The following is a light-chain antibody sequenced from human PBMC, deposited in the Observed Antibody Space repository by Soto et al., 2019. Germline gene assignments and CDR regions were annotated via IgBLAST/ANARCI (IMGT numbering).Light chain of an antibody. CDR3: QQYNTWLRT. V-gene: IGKV3-15*01. CDR1: QSVNAN. J-gene: IGKJ1*01. CDR2: GAS. Sequence: EVVMTQSPATLSVSPGERATLSCRASQSVNANLAWYQQKPGQAPRLLIHGASNRATGIPARFSGSGFGTELILTIGSLKSEYVAVYYCQQYNTWLRTFGQGTKV.